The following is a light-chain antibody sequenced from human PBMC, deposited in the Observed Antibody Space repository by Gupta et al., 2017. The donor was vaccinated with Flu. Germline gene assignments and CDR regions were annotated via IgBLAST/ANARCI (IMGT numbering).Light chain of an antibody. CDR2: EVS. CDR1: SSDVGGYNY. V-gene: IGLV2-14*01. Sequence: ITISCTGSSSDVGGYNYVSWYQQYPGKAPKLLIFEVSNRPSGVSARFSGSKSGNTASLTISGLHPEDEADYYCSSYTSVTTTRVFGTGTEVTVL. J-gene: IGLJ1*01. CDR3: SSYTSVTTTRV.